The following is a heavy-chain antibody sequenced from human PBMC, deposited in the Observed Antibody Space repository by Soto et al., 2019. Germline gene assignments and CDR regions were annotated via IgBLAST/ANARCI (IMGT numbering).Heavy chain of an antibody. D-gene: IGHD3-9*01. Sequence: SETLSLTCTVSGGSISRYYWSWIRQPPGKGLEWIGYVHYSGSTNYNPSLKSRVIISLDTSKNQFPLKLNSVTVADTAVYFCATGVGWLTDYWGQGTQVNVS. J-gene: IGHJ4*02. CDR3: ATGVGWLTDY. V-gene: IGHV4-59*01. CDR2: VHYSGST. CDR1: GGSISRYY.